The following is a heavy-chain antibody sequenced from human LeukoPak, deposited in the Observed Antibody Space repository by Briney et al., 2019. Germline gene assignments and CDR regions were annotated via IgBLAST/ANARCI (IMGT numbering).Heavy chain of an antibody. D-gene: IGHD3-10*01. V-gene: IGHV4-4*07. CDR1: GGSISNYY. Sequence: SETLSLTCTVSGGSISNYYWSWIRQPAGKGLEWIGRKYARGSSNYNPPVQSRVTMSVDTSKNQFSLKLSSVTAADTAVYYCARAVFLNWYFDLWGRGTLVTVSS. CDR2: KYARGSS. J-gene: IGHJ2*01. CDR3: ARAVFLNWYFDL.